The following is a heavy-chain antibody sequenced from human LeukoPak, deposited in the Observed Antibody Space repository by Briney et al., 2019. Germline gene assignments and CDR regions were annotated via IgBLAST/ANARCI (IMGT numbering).Heavy chain of an antibody. J-gene: IGHJ5*02. V-gene: IGHV3-21*01. CDR1: GFTFSSYT. Sequence: GGSLRLSCVASGFTFSSYTMNWVRQAPGKGLEWISSISSGSSYIHYADQVKGRFTISRDNAKNSLYLQMNSLRAEDTAVYYCARENYSSGWSWGQGTLVTVSS. CDR3: ARENYSSGWS. CDR2: ISSGSSYI. D-gene: IGHD6-19*01.